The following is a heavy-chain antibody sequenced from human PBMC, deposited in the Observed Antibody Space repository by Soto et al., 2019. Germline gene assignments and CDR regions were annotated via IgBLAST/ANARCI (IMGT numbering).Heavy chain of an antibody. J-gene: IGHJ5*02. Sequence: ASVKVSCKVSGYTLTELSMHWVRQAPGKGLEWMGGFDPEDGETIYAQKFQGRVTMTEDTSTDTAYMELSSLRSEDTAVYYCATARGYCSGGSCYFPNWFDPWGQGTLVTVS. CDR2: FDPEDGET. CDR3: ATARGYCSGGSCYFPNWFDP. CDR1: GYTLTELS. D-gene: IGHD2-15*01. V-gene: IGHV1-24*01.